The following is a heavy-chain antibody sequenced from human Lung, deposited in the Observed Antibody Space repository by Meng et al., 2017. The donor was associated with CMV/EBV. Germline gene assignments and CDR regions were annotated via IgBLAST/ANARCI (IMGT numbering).Heavy chain of an antibody. V-gene: IGHV3-53*01. Sequence: GESXKISCAASGFTVSSNHMSWVRQAPGEGLEWVSVIYGGGGTYYADSAAGRFTISRDNPKNTLYLQMNSLRAEDTAVYYCGREGSGGYYLDSWGQGTRVTGSS. CDR1: GFTVSSNH. CDR2: IYGGGGT. CDR3: GREGSGGYYLDS. D-gene: IGHD3-22*01. J-gene: IGHJ4*02.